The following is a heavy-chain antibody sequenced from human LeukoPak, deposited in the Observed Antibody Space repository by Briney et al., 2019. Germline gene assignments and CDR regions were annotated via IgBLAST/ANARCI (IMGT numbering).Heavy chain of an antibody. CDR3: AKDPGASVSGFYMDV. J-gene: IGHJ6*03. D-gene: IGHD2-8*02. CDR1: GFTFRNYG. V-gene: IGHV3-30*02. CDR2: IWSDGNNR. Sequence: PGGSLRLSCAASGFTFRNYGMHWVRPATGKGLEWVSFIWSDGNNRFYADTVKGRFTISRDNYQNMLYLQMDTLRAEDTALYYCAKDPGASVSGFYMDVWGKGTTVIVSS.